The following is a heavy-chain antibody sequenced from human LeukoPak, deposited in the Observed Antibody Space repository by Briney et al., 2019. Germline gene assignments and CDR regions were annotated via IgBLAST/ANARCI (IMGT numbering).Heavy chain of an antibody. CDR2: ITSTGSKV. V-gene: IGHV3-21*01. CDR3: AREAPYYYDSSGYYAPDY. J-gene: IGHJ4*02. D-gene: IGHD3-22*01. Sequence: PGGSLRLSCAASGFIFSSYSMNWVRQAPGKGLEWVSSITSTGSKVYYAASVKGRFTISRDNRKNSLYLQMNSLRAEDTALYFCAREAPYYYDSSGYYAPDYWGQGTLVTVSS. CDR1: GFIFSSYS.